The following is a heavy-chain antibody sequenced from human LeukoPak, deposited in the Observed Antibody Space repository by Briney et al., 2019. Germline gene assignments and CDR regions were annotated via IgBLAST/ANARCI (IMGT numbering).Heavy chain of an antibody. V-gene: IGHV3-23*01. D-gene: IGHD5-24*01. Sequence: GGSLRLSCAASGITFSSYGMSWVRQAPGKGLEWVSSISSTGGTTYYADSVKGRFTISRDNSKNTLYLQMNSLRAEDTAVYYCASQDGYNLRETYYFDYWGQGTLVTVSS. CDR1: GITFSSYG. CDR2: ISSTGGTT. J-gene: IGHJ4*02. CDR3: ASQDGYNLRETYYFDY.